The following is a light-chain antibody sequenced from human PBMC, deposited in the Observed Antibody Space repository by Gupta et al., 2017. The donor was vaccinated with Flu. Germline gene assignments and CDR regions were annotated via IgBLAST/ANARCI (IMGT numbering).Light chain of an antibody. CDR2: GAF. CDR1: SI. CDR3: QQYGPCPLT. Sequence: SILAWYQQMPGQAPRLLIFGAFTRATGVAARFSASGYGTEFTLTISSLHSEGSAVCYCQQYGPCPLTFGQGTRLELK. V-gene: IGKV3-15*01. J-gene: IGKJ5*01.